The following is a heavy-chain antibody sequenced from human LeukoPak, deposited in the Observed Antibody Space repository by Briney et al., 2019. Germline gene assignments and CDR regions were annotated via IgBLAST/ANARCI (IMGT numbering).Heavy chain of an antibody. V-gene: IGHV3-33*06. D-gene: IGHD6-13*01. CDR2: IWYDGSNK. Sequence: GGSLRLSCAASGFTFSSYGMHWVRQAPGKGLEWVAVIWYDGSNKYYADPVKGRFTISRDNSKNTLYLQMNSLRAEDTAVYYCAKERGKQQLVQFSMDVWGKGTTVTVSS. J-gene: IGHJ6*03. CDR1: GFTFSSYG. CDR3: AKERGKQQLVQFSMDV.